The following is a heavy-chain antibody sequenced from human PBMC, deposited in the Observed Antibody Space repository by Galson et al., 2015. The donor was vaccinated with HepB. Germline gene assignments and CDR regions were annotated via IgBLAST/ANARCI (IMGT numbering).Heavy chain of an antibody. V-gene: IGHV1-8*01. CDR1: GYAFTIYD. CDR3: ARTKTRSPFAS. J-gene: IGHJ4*01. CDR2: MNPNSGNT. Sequence: SVKVSCKASGYAFTIYDINWVRQATGQGLEWMGWMNPNSGNTGYAQRFQGRITMTRNTSINTAYMELRSLGSEDTAVYYCARTKTRSPFASWGQGTLVTVSS. D-gene: IGHD1-14*01.